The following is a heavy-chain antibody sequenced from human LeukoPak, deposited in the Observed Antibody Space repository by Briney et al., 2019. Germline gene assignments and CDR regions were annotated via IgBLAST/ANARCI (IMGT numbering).Heavy chain of an antibody. V-gene: IGHV4-39*01. Sequence: KPSETLSLTCTVSGVSISSSNSYWGWIRQPPGKGLEWIGSIYYSGSTYYNPSLKSRVTISVDTSKNQFSLKLSSVTAADTAVYYCARYIRRFGLKRTGTGIAVAGLFDYWGQGTLVTVSS. CDR3: ARYIRRFGLKRTGTGIAVAGLFDY. CDR1: GVSISSSNSY. D-gene: IGHD6-19*01. CDR2: IYYSGST. J-gene: IGHJ4*02.